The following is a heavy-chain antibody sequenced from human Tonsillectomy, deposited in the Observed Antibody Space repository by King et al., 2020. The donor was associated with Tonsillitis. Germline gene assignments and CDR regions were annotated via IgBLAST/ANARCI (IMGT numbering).Heavy chain of an antibody. Sequence: VQLQESGPGLVKPSETLSLTCTVSGGSISSYYWSWIRQPPGKGLEWIGDMHYSGRTKYNPSLKSRVTILVETAKNQFSVRLTSVTAADTAVDYCARVDSSGWYAAFDIWGQGTMVTVSS. D-gene: IGHD6-19*01. J-gene: IGHJ3*02. CDR1: GGSISSYY. V-gene: IGHV4-59*01. CDR3: ARVDSSGWYAAFDI. CDR2: MHYSGRT.